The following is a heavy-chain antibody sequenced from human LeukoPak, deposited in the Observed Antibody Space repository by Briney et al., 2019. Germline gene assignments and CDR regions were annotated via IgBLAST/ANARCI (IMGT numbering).Heavy chain of an antibody. D-gene: IGHD3-16*01. J-gene: IGHJ6*02. CDR2: INHSRST. Sequence: PSETLSLTCAVYGGSFSGYYWRWIRHPPGKGLEWIGEINHSRSTNYNPSLKSRVTISVDTPKNQFSLNLSSVTAADTAVYYCARFGVDYDMDVWGQGTTVTVS. V-gene: IGHV4-34*01. CDR1: GGSFSGYY. CDR3: ARFGVDYDMDV.